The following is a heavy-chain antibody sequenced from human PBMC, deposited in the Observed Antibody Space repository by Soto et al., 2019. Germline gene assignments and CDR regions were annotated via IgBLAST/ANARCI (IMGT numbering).Heavy chain of an antibody. Sequence: QTGGSLRLSCAASGFTFSSYWMHWVRQAPGKGLVWVSRINSDGSSTSYADSVKGRFTISRDNAKNTLYLQMNSLRAEDTAVYYCARVNNRPLYYYYGMDVWGQGTTVTVSS. CDR2: INSDGSST. CDR1: GFTFSSYW. J-gene: IGHJ6*02. V-gene: IGHV3-74*01. CDR3: ARVNNRPLYYYYGMDV.